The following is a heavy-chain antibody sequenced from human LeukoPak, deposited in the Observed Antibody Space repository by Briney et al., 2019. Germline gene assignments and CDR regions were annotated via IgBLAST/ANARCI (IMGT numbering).Heavy chain of an antibody. V-gene: IGHV1-69*13. CDR2: IIPLFNTA. CDR1: GGTFNTYA. Sequence: ASVTVSFTASGGTFNTYAITWVRQAPGQGLGWMGGIIPLFNTANYAQKFQGRVTITADESTTTAYMELSSLRSEDTAVYYCARGIKLWFYFDSWGQGTLVTVSS. D-gene: IGHD5-18*01. CDR3: ARGIKLWFYFDS. J-gene: IGHJ4*02.